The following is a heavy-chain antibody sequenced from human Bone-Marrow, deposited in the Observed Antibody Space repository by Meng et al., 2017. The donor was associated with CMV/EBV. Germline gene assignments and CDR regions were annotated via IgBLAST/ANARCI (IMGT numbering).Heavy chain of an antibody. V-gene: IGHV4-4*02. Sequence: QVQLHESGLGLVRPSWTLSLTCAVSGVSISSSNWWSWVRQPPGKGLEWIGEIYHSGVTNDNPSLKIRVTISVDKSKNNFSLKLSSVTAADTAVYYCARVGYSYGFRYWGERTLVTVSS. CDR2: IYHSGVT. CDR3: ARVGYSYGFRY. CDR1: GVSISSSNW. J-gene: IGHJ4*02. D-gene: IGHD5-18*01.